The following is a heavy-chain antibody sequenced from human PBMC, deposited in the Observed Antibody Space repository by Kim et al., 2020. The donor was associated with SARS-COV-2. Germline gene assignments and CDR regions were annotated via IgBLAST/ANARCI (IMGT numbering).Heavy chain of an antibody. CDR2: IIPILGIA. D-gene: IGHD1-7*01. J-gene: IGHJ4*02. CDR1: GGTFSSYT. CDR3: ASFPGITGTAYYFDY. Sequence: SVKVSCKASGGTFSSYTISWVRQAPGQGLEWMGRIIPILGIANYAQKFQGRVTITADKSTSTAYMELSSLRSEDTAVYYCASFPGITGTAYYFDYWGQGTLVTVSS. V-gene: IGHV1-69*02.